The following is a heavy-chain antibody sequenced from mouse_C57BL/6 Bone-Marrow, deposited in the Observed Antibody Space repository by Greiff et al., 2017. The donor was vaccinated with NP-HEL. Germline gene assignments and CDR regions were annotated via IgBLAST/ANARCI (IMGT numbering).Heavy chain of an antibody. V-gene: IGHV3-6*01. CDR3: ARGGYRNYSNYGYFDV. D-gene: IGHD2-5*01. Sequence: ESGPGLVKPSQSLSLTCSVTGYSITSGYYWNWIRQFPGNKLEWMGYISYDGSNNYNPSLKNRISITRDTSKNQFFLKLNSVTTEDTATYYWARGGYRNYSNYGYFDVWGTGTTVTVSS. J-gene: IGHJ1*03. CDR2: ISYDGSN. CDR1: GYSITSGYY.